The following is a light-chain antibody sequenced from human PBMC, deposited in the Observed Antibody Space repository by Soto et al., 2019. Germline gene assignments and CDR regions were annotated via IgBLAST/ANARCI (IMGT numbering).Light chain of an antibody. CDR2: EVS. CDR1: SSYVGRYDY. V-gene: IGLV2-8*01. J-gene: IGLJ1*01. CDR3: NYYAASTYV. Sequence: QSVLTQPASASGSPCQSVSMSCTGTSSYVGRYDYVSWFQHHPGKAPKLISYEVSKRRSGVPERFSGSKSGSTASLTVSGLQTEDGADYYCNYYAASTYVFGTGTKVPV.